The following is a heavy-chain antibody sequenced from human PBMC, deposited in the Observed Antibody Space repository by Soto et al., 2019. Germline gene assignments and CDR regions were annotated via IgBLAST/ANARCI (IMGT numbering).Heavy chain of an antibody. CDR1: GFTFSSYS. Sequence: SLRLSCAASGFTFSSYSMNWVRQAPGKGLEWVSYISSSSSTIYYADSVKGRFTISRDNAKNSLYLQMNSLRDEDTAVYYCARPLEAGTTYYYYGMDVWGQGTTVTV. J-gene: IGHJ6*02. CDR3: ARPLEAGTTYYYYGMDV. D-gene: IGHD1-7*01. V-gene: IGHV3-48*02. CDR2: ISSSSSTI.